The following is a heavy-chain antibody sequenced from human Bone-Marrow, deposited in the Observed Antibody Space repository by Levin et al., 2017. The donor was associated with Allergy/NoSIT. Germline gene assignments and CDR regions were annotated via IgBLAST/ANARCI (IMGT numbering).Heavy chain of an antibody. D-gene: IGHD3-3*01. V-gene: IGHV3-30*18. CDR3: AKANVLRFLEWLL. Sequence: GGSLRLSCAASGFTFSSYGMHWVRQAPGKGLEWVAVISYDGSNKYYADSVKGRFTISRDNSKNTLYLQMNSLRAEDTAVYYCAKANVLRFLEWLLWGQGTLVTVSS. CDR1: GFTFSSYG. CDR2: ISYDGSNK. J-gene: IGHJ4*02.